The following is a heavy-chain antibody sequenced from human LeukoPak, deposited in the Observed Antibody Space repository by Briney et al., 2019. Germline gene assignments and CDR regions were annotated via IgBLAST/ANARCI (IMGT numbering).Heavy chain of an antibody. CDR2: IYSGGNT. J-gene: IGHJ4*02. V-gene: IGHV3-66*01. D-gene: IGHD6-13*01. Sequence: GGSLRLSCAASGFSVSSNHMSWVRQAPGKGLEWVSVIYSGGNTHYADSVKGRFTISRDNSKNTLYLQMNSLRAEDTAVYYCARGIAAAGIVGVFTYWGQGTLVTVSS. CDR3: ARGIAAAGIVGVFTY. CDR1: GFSVSSNH.